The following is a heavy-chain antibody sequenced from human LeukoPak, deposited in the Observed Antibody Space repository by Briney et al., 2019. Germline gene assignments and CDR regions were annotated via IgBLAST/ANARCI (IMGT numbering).Heavy chain of an antibody. CDR3: AKNGDFSPSSSADY. D-gene: IGHD2-2*01. J-gene: IGHJ4*02. CDR1: GFTFSSYA. Sequence: GGSLRLSCAASGFTFSSYAMSWVRQAPGKGLEWVSGISGSGGSTYYADSVKGRFTISRDNFKNTLYLQMNSLRVEDTAAYYCAKNGDFSPSSSADYWGQGTLVTVSP. V-gene: IGHV3-23*01. CDR2: ISGSGGST.